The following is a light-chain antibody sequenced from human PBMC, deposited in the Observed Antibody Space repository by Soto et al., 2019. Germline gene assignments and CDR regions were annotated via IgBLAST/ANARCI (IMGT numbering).Light chain of an antibody. CDR2: SAS. V-gene: IGKV1-17*01. J-gene: IGKJ2*01. CDR1: QGIRDG. CDR3: LQHSDYPFT. Sequence: DIQMTQSPSFLSASVGDRVTITFRASQGIRDGLGWYQQKPGKVPKRLIYSASSLQSGVPSRFSGSGSETEFTLTISSLQPEDFATYYCLQHSDYPFTFGQGTRLEI.